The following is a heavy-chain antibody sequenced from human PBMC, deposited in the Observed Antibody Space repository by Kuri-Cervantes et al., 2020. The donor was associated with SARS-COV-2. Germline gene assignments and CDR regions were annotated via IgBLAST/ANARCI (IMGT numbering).Heavy chain of an antibody. CDR3: AREFVPGDFDL. CDR1: GSTFSSYS. CDR2: ISSSSSCI. Sequence: GGSLRLSCAASGSTFSSYSMNWVRQAPGKGLEWVSSISSSSSCIYYADSVKGRFTISRDNAKNSLYLQMNSLRAEDTAVYYCAREFVPGDFDLWGRGTLVTVSS. J-gene: IGHJ2*01. D-gene: IGHD3-10*01. V-gene: IGHV3-21*01.